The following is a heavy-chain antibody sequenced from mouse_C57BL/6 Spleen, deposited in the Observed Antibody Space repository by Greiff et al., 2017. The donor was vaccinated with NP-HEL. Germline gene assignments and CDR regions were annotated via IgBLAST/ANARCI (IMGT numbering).Heavy chain of an antibody. CDR1: GYTFTDYY. J-gene: IGHJ3*01. Sequence: VQLQQSGAELVKPGASVKISCKASGYTFTDYYINWVKQRPGQGLEWIGKLGPGSGSTYYNEKFKGKATLTADKSSSTAYMQLSILTSEDSAVYFCARLGAYWGQGTLVTVSA. CDR3: ARLGAY. CDR2: LGPGSGST. V-gene: IGHV1-77*01.